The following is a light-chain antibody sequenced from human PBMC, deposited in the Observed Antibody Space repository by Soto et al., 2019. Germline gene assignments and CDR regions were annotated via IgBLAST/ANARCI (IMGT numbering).Light chain of an antibody. J-gene: IGKJ2*01. CDR1: QSIRTN. V-gene: IGKV3-15*01. CDR3: QHYYDTWYT. Sequence: EIVMTQSPATLSVSPGERAALSCRASQSIRTNLAWYQQKPGQAPRLLIYGASTRATGIPARFSGSGSGTEFTLTISSLQSEDLAVYYCQHYYDTWYTFGQGTKLEI. CDR2: GAS.